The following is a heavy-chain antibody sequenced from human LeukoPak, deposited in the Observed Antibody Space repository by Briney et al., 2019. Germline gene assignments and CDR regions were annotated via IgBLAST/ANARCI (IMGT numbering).Heavy chain of an antibody. CDR1: GFTCSSYA. CDR2: ISAGGSA. Sequence: PGGSLSLSCAASGFTCSSYAMSWVRQAPEKGLEWVSAISAGGSAYYADSVKGRFTISRDISRNTLYLQMNSLRAEDTAVYYCAKRTTGTTRAFDIWGQGTMVTVSS. CDR3: AKRTTGTTRAFDI. V-gene: IGHV3-23*01. D-gene: IGHD1-1*01. J-gene: IGHJ3*02.